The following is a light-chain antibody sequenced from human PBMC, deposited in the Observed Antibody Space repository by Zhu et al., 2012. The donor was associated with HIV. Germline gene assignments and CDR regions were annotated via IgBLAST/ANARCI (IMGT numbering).Light chain of an antibody. CDR2: DVT. Sequence: DIQMTQSPSSLSASVGDRVTITCQASLDISNYLNWYQQKPGKAPNLLIYDVTHLKSGVPSRFSGSGSGTDFTFTISSLQPEDIGTYYCEQYDNVPYTFGQGTKLEI. J-gene: IGKJ2*01. CDR3: EQYDNVPYT. V-gene: IGKV1-33*01. CDR1: LDISNY.